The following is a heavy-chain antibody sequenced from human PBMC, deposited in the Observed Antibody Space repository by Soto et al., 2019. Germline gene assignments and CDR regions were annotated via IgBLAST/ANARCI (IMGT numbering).Heavy chain of an antibody. D-gene: IGHD3-10*01. CDR1: RYSFSSYG. Sequence: ASVKVSCKASRYSFSSYGITWVRQAPGQGLEWMGWISVNNGNTKYAQKFQGRVTMSTDTSTSTAYMELRSLRSDDTAMYYCATKRGARSTHDYWGQGTLVTVSS. V-gene: IGHV1-18*04. CDR2: ISVNNGNT. J-gene: IGHJ4*02. CDR3: ATKRGARSTHDY.